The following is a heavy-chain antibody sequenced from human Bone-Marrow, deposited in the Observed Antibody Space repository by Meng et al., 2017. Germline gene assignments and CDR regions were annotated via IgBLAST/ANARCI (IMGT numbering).Heavy chain of an antibody. J-gene: IGHJ4*02. CDR2: IIPIFGTA. CDR3: ARDEDISAAGKLFGDY. Sequence: SVKVSCKASGGTFSSYAISWVRQAPGQGLEWMGGIIPIFGTANYAQKFQGRVTITTDESTSTAYMELSSLRSEDTAMYYCARDEDISAAGKLFGDYWGQGTLVTVSS. V-gene: IGHV1-69*05. CDR1: GGTFSSYA. D-gene: IGHD6-25*01.